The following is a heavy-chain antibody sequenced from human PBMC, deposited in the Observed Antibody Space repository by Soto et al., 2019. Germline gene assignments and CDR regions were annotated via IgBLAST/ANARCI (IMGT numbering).Heavy chain of an antibody. V-gene: IGHV1-46*01. CDR3: ARGGGAIVVVTASLRY. D-gene: IGHD2-21*02. CDR2: INPSGGST. CDR1: GYTFTRYY. Sequence: ASVKVSCKASGYTFTRYYMHWVRQAPGQGLEWMGIINPSGGSTSYAQKFQGRVTMTRDTSTSTVYMELSSLRSEDTAVYYCARGGGAIVVVTASLRYWGQGTLVTVSS. J-gene: IGHJ4*02.